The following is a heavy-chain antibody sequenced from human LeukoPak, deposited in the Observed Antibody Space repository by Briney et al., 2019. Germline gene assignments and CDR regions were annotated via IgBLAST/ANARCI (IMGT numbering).Heavy chain of an antibody. D-gene: IGHD6-6*01. CDR1: GFTFSTFG. V-gene: IGHV3-30*02. J-gene: IGHJ4*02. Sequence: GGSLRLSCAASGFTFSTFGIHWVRQAPGKGLEWGAFIRYDGSNKDYTDSVKGRFTISRDNSKNTLYLQMNSLRPEDTAVYYCAKDGAARRDHFDYWGQGTLVTVSS. CDR2: IRYDGSNK. CDR3: AKDGAARRDHFDY.